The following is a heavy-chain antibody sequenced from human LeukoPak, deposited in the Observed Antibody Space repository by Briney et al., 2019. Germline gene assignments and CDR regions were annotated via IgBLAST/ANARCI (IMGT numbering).Heavy chain of an antibody. Sequence: PGGSLRLSCAASGFTFSDPYMSWIRQAPGKGLEWVSGISDSGSNTNYADSVKGRFTISRDNSKNTLYLQMNSLRAEDTAVYYCAKGGLPGDYWGQGTLVTVSS. CDR1: GFTFSDPY. CDR3: AKGGLPGDY. J-gene: IGHJ4*02. V-gene: IGHV3-23*01. CDR2: ISDSGSNT. D-gene: IGHD3-16*01.